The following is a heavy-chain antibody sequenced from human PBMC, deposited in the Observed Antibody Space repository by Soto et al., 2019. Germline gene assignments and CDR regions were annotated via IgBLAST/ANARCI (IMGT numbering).Heavy chain of an antibody. CDR2: IYTGGET. Sequence: GSLRLSCAVSGFTGRGNYMSWVRQAPGRGLAWVAVIYTGGETYYADSVKGRFTISRDNSKNTVSLQMNSLRAEDTAVYYCAKDHGSGSYYWYYYGMDVWGQGTTVTVSS. D-gene: IGHD3-10*01. CDR3: AKDHGSGSYYWYYYGMDV. CDR1: GFTGRGNY. V-gene: IGHV3-66*01. J-gene: IGHJ6*02.